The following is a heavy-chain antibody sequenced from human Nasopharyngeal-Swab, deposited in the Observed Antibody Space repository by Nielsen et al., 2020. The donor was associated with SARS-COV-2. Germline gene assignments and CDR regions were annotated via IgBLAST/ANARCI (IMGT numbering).Heavy chain of an antibody. J-gene: IGHJ4*02. CDR2: ISGSGGST. Sequence: VRQAPGKGLEWVSAISGSGGSTYYADSVKGRFTIPRDNSKNTLYLQMNSLRAEDTAVYYCANGIAVFDYWGQGTLVTVSS. V-gene: IGHV3-23*01. D-gene: IGHD6-19*01. CDR3: ANGIAVFDY.